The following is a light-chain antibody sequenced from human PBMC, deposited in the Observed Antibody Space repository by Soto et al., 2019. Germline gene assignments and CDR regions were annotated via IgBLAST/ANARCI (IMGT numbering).Light chain of an antibody. CDR1: QSVSNY. Sequence: EIVLTQSPATLSLSPGERATLSCRASQSVSNYLAWYQQKPGQAPRLLIYDASNRATGIPARFSGSGSGTDFTITISTLEHEDVATYYCQQRSYWPPLFTFGPGTKVDFK. CDR2: DAS. CDR3: QQRSYWPPLFT. J-gene: IGKJ3*01. V-gene: IGKV3-11*01.